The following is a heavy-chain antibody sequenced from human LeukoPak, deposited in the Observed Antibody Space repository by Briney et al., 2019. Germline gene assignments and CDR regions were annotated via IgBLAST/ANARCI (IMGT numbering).Heavy chain of an antibody. CDR1: DCSISSGYY. Sequence: SETMSLTCAFSDCSISSGYYWVWIRQAPGKGLEWIGCTYYSVSTYYTPSLKSRVTISVDTSKNQVCLKLSAVTAADTALYYCARGTSIWGSYRSDALDIWGQGTMVTVSS. V-gene: IGHV4-38-2*01. CDR2: TYYSVST. CDR3: ARGTSIWGSYRSDALDI. D-gene: IGHD3-16*02. J-gene: IGHJ3*02.